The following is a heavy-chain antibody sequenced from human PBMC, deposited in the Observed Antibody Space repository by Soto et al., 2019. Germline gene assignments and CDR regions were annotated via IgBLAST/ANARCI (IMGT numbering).Heavy chain of an antibody. J-gene: IGHJ4*02. CDR1: GDSVSSVTTA. CDR3: SRGTAAAGYYY. V-gene: IGHV6-1*01. Sequence: SQTLSLTCATSGDSVSSVTTAWNWVRQSPSRGLEWLGRTYYRSRWYTDYAVSVKSRIIINPDTSKNQSSLQLNAVIPEDTAVYYCSRGTAAAGYYYWGQGTPVTVSS. D-gene: IGHD6-13*01. CDR2: TYYRSRWYT.